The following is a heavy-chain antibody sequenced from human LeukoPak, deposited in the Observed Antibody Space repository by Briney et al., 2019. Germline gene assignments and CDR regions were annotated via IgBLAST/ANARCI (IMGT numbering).Heavy chain of an antibody. CDR1: GFTVSSNS. V-gene: IGHV3-53*01. J-gene: IGHJ4*02. CDR3: ARDSSGWYYFDY. D-gene: IGHD6-19*01. CDR2: IHSGGRT. Sequence: GGSLRLSRAASGFTVSSNSMNWVRQAPGKGLEWVSGIHSGGRTDYADSVKGRFTISRDNSKNTMYLQMNSLRAEDTAVYYCARDSSGWYYFDYWGQGTLVTVSS.